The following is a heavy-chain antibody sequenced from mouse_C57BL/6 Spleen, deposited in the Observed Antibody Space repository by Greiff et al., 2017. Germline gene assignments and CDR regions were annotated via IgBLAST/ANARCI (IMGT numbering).Heavy chain of an antibody. Sequence: VQLQQSGPELVKPGASVKLSCKASGYTFTSYDINWVKQRPGQGLEWIGWIYPRDGSTKYNEKFKGKATLTVDTSSSTAYMELHSLTSEDSAVYFCARGATVVAEDFDVWGTGTTVTVSS. CDR2: IYPRDGST. V-gene: IGHV1-85*01. J-gene: IGHJ1*03. D-gene: IGHD1-1*01. CDR3: ARGATVVAEDFDV. CDR1: GYTFTSYD.